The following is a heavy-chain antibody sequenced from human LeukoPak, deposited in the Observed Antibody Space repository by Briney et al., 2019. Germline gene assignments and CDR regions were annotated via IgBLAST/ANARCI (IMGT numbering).Heavy chain of an antibody. CDR2: ICPGDSDT. J-gene: IGHJ4*02. Sequence: GESLKISCNGSGYXFSSYWICWVRQMPGKGLEYMGIICPGDSDTRYSQSFQGQVTISADKSITTAYLQWSSLKASDTAMYYCARHTTVGGSLRFDYWGQGTLVSVSS. D-gene: IGHD4-23*01. CDR1: GYXFSSYW. CDR3: ARHTTVGGSLRFDY. V-gene: IGHV5-51*01.